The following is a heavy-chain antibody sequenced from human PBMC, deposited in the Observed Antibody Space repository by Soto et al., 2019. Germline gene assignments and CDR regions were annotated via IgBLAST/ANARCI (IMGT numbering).Heavy chain of an antibody. CDR1: GFTFSSYA. D-gene: IGHD6-6*01. CDR2: ISGSGGST. V-gene: IGHV3-23*01. J-gene: IGHJ4*02. CDR3: AKDSQKYSSFDY. Sequence: LRLSCAASGFTFSSYAMSWVRQAPGKGLEWVSAISGSGGSTYYADSVKGRFTISRGNSKNTLYLQMNSLRAEDTAVYYCAKDSQKYSSFDYWGQGTLVTVSS.